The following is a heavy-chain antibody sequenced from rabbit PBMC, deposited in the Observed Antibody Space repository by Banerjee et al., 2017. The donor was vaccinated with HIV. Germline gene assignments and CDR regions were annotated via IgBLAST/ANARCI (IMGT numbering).Heavy chain of an antibody. D-gene: IGHD4-2*01. CDR1: GVSFTNYF. J-gene: IGHJ4*01. CDR3: TRDYAVGSWGFSL. CDR2: IDTGSSGNT. V-gene: IGHV1S40*01. Sequence: QSLEESGGDLVKPGASLTLTCTASGVSFTNYFLCWVRQAPGKGLEWIACIDTGSSGNTYYASWAKGRFTISKTSSTTVTLQMTSLTAADTATYFCTRDYAVGSWGFSLRGPGTLVTVS.